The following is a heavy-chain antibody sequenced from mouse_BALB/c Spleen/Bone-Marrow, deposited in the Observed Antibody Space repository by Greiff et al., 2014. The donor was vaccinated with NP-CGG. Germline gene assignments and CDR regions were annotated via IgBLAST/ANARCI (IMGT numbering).Heavy chain of an antibody. D-gene: IGHD2-1*01. CDR1: GYAFTNYL. Sequence: QVQLQQSGAELVRPGTSVKVSCKASGYAFTNYLIEWVKQRPGQGLEWIGVINPGSGGTNYNEKFKGKATLTADKSSSTAYMQLSSLTSDDSAVYFCARQDGNYAWFAYWGQETLVTVSA. CDR3: ARQDGNYAWFAY. V-gene: IGHV1-54*03. CDR2: INPGSGGT. J-gene: IGHJ3*01.